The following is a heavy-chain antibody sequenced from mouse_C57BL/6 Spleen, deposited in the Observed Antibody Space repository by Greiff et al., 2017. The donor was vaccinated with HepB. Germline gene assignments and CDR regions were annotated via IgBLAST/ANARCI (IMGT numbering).Heavy chain of an antibody. CDR2: INPYNGGT. Sequence: VQLQQSGPVLVKPGASVKMSCKASGYTFTDYYMNWVKQSHGKSLEWIGVINPYNGGTSYNQKFKGKATLTVDKSSSTAYMELNSLTSEDSSVYYCARPETAHATDYFDYWGQGTTLTVSS. V-gene: IGHV1-19*01. CDR1: GYTFTDYY. CDR3: ARPETAHATDYFDY. D-gene: IGHD3-2*02. J-gene: IGHJ2*01.